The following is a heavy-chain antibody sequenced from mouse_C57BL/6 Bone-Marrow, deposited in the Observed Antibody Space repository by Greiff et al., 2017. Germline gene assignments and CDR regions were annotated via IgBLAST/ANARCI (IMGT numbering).Heavy chain of an antibody. J-gene: IGHJ4*01. CDR1: GYTFTDYY. CDR2: IYPGSGNT. CDR3: ARGQFITTVVRAMYY. Sequence: VQLQQSGAELVRPGASVKLSCKASGYTFTDYYINWVKQRPGQGLEWIARIYPGSGNTYYNEKFKGKATLTAEKSSSTAYMQLSSLTSEDSAVYFCARGQFITTVVRAMYYWGQGTSVTVSS. V-gene: IGHV1-76*01. D-gene: IGHD1-1*01.